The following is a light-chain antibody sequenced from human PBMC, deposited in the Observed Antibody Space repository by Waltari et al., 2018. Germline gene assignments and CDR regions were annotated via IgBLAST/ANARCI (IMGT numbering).Light chain of an antibody. J-gene: IGKJ4*01. CDR2: HAS. Sequence: EVVMTQSPATLSVSPGARATLSCRASQSIATDLAWYQHKPGQAPRLLLYHASTRATAIPTTFRGSGSGTDFTLTISGLQSEDSAVYYCQQYNKWPPLTFGGGTKVEI. CDR3: QQYNKWPPLT. CDR1: QSIATD. V-gene: IGKV3D-15*01.